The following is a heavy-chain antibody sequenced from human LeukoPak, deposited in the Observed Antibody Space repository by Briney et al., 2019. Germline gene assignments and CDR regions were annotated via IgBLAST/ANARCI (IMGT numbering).Heavy chain of an antibody. V-gene: IGHV3-48*01. CDR3: AREHTPYGSGCTAAY. D-gene: IGHD6-19*01. J-gene: IGHJ4*02. CDR2: ISPSSSTI. CDR1: GFTFSSYG. Sequence: GGSLRLSCAASGFTFSSYGMNWVRQAPGKGLKWISYISPSSSTIYYADSGKGRFTISRDNAKNSLYLQMSSLRADDTAVYYCAREHTPYGSGCTAAYWGQGILVTVSS.